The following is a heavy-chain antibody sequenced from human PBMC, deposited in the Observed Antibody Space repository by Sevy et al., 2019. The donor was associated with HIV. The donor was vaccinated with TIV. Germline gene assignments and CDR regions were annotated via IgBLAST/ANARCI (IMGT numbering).Heavy chain of an antibody. V-gene: IGHV5-51*01. D-gene: IGHD2-21*01. CDR2: IYPDDSDT. CDR1: GYSFTTYW. CDR3: AGLEQRNFNGAHCYPFYY. Sequence: GESLKISCEGSGYSFTTYWIGWVRQMPGKGLEWMGVIYPDDSDTRYNPSFPGQVTISADKSINTAYLELRSLKASETANYYCAGLEQRNFNGAHCYPFYYWGQGTLVTVSS. J-gene: IGHJ4*02.